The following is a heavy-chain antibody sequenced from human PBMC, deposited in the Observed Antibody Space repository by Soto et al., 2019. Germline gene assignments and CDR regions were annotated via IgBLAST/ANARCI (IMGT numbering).Heavy chain of an antibody. D-gene: IGHD3-10*01. CDR1: GGSFSGYY. V-gene: IGHV4-34*01. J-gene: IGHJ6*02. Sequence: SETLSLTCAVYGGSFSGYYWSWIRQPPGKGLEWIGEINHSGSTNYNPSLKSRVTISVDTSKNQFSLKLSSVTAADTAVYYCARGVILWFGELLTYYYYGMDVWGQGTTVS. CDR2: INHSGST. CDR3: ARGVILWFGELLTYYYYGMDV.